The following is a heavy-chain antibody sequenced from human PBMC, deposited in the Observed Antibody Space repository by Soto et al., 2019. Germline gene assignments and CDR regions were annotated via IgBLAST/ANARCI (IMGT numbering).Heavy chain of an antibody. Sequence: GGSLRLSCAASGFTFSSYAMHWVRQAPGKGLEWVAVISYDGSNKYYADSVKGRFTISRDNSKNTLYLQMNSLRAEDTAVYYCAKVPINKWYYYYAMDVWGQGTTVTVSS. D-gene: IGHD1-20*01. CDR1: GFTFSSYA. V-gene: IGHV3-30*18. CDR3: AKVPINKWYYYYAMDV. J-gene: IGHJ6*02. CDR2: ISYDGSNK.